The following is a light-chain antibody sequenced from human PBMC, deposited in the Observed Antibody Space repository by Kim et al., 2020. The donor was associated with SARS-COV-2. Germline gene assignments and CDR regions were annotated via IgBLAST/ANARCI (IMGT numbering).Light chain of an antibody. CDR1: QRLVYSDGNTY. CDR3: MQATHWPRT. V-gene: IGKV2-30*01. Sequence: PDSISCRSSQRLVYSDGNTYWSWFQQRPGQSPRQLIYKVSNRDSGVPDRFSGGGSGTDFTLTISRVEAEDVGVDYCMQATHWPRTFGQGTKVDIK. CDR2: KVS. J-gene: IGKJ1*01.